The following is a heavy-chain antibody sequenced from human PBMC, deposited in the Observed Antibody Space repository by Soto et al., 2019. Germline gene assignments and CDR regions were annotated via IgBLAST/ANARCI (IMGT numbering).Heavy chain of an antibody. CDR3: ARGSSIAARPTYGGAPRRNFRSRTWFDP. J-gene: IGHJ5*02. CDR2: IHHSGST. CDR1: GGKCGGYD. Sequence: LEPHPLRTTVVGGKCGGYDSGWIRKQTGKGLEWIGEIHHSGSTNYNPSLKSRVTISVDTSKNQFSLKLSSVTAADTAVYYCARGSSIAARPTYGGAPRRNFRSRTWFDPWGQGTLVTVAS. V-gene: IGHV4-34*01. D-gene: IGHD6-6*01.